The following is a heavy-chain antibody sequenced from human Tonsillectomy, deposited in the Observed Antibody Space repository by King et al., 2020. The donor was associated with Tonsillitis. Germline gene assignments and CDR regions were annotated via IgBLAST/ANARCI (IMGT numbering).Heavy chain of an antibody. CDR2: ISGSGGST. D-gene: IGHD5-12*01. Sequence: VQLVESGGGLVQPGGSLRLSCAVSGFTFSISAMTWVRQAPGKGLEWVSAISGSGGSTYYAFSVKGRFTISRDNSKNTLYLQMSSLRAEETALYYCAKKGVDISSSFDPWGQGTLVTVSS. CDR3: AKKGVDISSSFDP. CDR1: GFTFSISA. V-gene: IGHV3-23*04. J-gene: IGHJ5*02.